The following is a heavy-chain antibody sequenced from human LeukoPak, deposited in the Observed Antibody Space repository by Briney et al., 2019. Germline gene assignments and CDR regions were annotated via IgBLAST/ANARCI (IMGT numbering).Heavy chain of an antibody. V-gene: IGHV7-4-1*02. CDR2: INTNTGNP. Sequence: GSVKVSCKASGYTFTNYAMNWVRQAPGQGLEWLGWINTNTGNPTYAQGFIGRFVFSLDTSVNTSYLQISSLKAEDTAVYYCATFFSNAGFDCWGQGTLVTVSS. D-gene: IGHD3-3*02. J-gene: IGHJ4*02. CDR1: GYTFTNYA. CDR3: ATFFSNAGFDC.